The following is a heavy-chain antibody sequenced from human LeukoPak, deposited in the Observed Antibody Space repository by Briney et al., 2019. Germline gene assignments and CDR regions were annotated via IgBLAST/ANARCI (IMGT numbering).Heavy chain of an antibody. D-gene: IGHD3-22*01. CDR2: ISHDGTNT. V-gene: IGHV3-30*18. CDR1: GLTFSNYG. J-gene: IGHJ6*03. Sequence: GGSLRLSCTTSGLTFSNYGMHWVRQTPGKGLEWVAVISHDGTNTYYADSVKGRFTISRDNSKNTLYLQMYSLRAEDTAVYYCAKGDYESSGAYYYYYMDVWGNGTTVTVSS. CDR3: AKGDYESSGAYYYYYMDV.